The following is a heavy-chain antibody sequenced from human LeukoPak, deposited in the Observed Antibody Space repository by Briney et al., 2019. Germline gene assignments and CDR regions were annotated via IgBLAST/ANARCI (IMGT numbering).Heavy chain of an antibody. Sequence: ASVKVSCKASGYTFTSYYMHWVRQAPGQGLEWMGIINPSGGSTSYAQKFQGRVTMTRDASTSTVYMELSSLRSEDTAVYYCAREGQGELLFDYWGQGTLVTVSS. J-gene: IGHJ4*02. V-gene: IGHV1-46*01. CDR3: AREGQGELLFDY. CDR2: INPSGGST. D-gene: IGHD1-26*01. CDR1: GYTFTSYY.